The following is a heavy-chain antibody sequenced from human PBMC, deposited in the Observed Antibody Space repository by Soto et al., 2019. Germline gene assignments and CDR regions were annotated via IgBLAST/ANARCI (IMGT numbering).Heavy chain of an antibody. CDR2: MIPFFGTA. V-gene: IGHV1-69*01. J-gene: IGHJ4*02. CDR1: GGTFNSYV. CDR3: AGTHFDTSGYYPCELAY. D-gene: IGHD3-22*01. Sequence: QVQLVQSGAEVKKPGSSVKVSCKASGGTFNSYVINWVRQAPGQGLEWMGGMIPFFGTAEYAQKFQGRVTITGGEAASTAYMELSRLKPGDTDVYYCAGTHFDTSGYYPCELAYWGQGTQVSVPS.